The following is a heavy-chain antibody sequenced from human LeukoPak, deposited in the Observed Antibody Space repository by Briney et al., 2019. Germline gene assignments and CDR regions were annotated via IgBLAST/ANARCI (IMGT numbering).Heavy chain of an antibody. CDR3: ARQPTGTTRELDY. Sequence: SETLSLTCTVSGASISSYYWNWIRQPPGKRLEWIGYIYYRGSSGSTKYNPSLQSRVTISADTSKNQVSLKLTSVTAADTAVYYCARQPTGTTRELDYWGQGTLVTVSS. CDR1: GASISSYY. D-gene: IGHD1-1*01. CDR2: IYYRGSSGST. J-gene: IGHJ4*02. V-gene: IGHV4-59*08.